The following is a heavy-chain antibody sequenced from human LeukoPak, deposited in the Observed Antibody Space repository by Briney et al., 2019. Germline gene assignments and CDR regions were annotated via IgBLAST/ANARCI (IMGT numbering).Heavy chain of an antibody. J-gene: IGHJ4*02. CDR2: VSGNAGST. CDR1: GFTLSSYA. Sequence: GGSLRLSCAASGFTLSSYAMSWVRQAPGKGLEWVSLVSGNAGSTYYADSVKGRFTISRDITKNTLYLQMNSLRAEDTAVYYCAKDGLQFSEWLPPLGYWGQGTLVTVSS. CDR3: AKDGLQFSEWLPPLGY. V-gene: IGHV3-23*01. D-gene: IGHD3-3*01.